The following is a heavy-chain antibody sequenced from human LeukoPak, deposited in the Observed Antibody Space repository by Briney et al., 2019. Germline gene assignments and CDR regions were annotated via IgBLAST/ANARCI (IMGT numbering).Heavy chain of an antibody. CDR3: TRISGSSSGPFDY. J-gene: IGHJ4*02. Sequence: PGGSLRLSCAASGFTFSNAWMSWVRQAPGKGLEWVGRIKIKTDGGTIEYGAPVKGRFTISGDDSKNTLYLQMNTLETEDTGVYYCTRISGSSSGPFDYWGQGSLVTVSS. V-gene: IGHV3-15*01. CDR2: IKIKTDGGTI. D-gene: IGHD1-26*01. CDR1: GFTFSNAW.